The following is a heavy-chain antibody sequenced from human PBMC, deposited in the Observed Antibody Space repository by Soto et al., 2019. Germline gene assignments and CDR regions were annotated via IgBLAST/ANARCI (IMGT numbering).Heavy chain of an antibody. D-gene: IGHD3-22*01. J-gene: IGHJ5*02. CDR1: GASVSNGY. V-gene: IGHV4-59*02. Sequence: QMQLQASGPGLVKPSETLSLTCNVSGASVSNGYWSWIRQPPGKALEWIGFMYFGGSFNYNPSLTRXATXSVETSKNQFSMKLTSVTASDTAVYYCARSYYDSTGFAVDPWGQGTLVTVSS. CDR2: MYFGGSF. CDR3: ARSYYDSTGFAVDP.